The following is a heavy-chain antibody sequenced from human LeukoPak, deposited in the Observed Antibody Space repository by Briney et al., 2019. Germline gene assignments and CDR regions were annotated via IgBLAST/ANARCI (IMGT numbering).Heavy chain of an antibody. J-gene: IGHJ6*04. D-gene: IGHD5-12*01. V-gene: IGHV3-11*06. Sequence: PGGSLRLSCAASGFTFSDYYMSWIRQAPGKGLEGGSYISSSSSYTNYADSLKGRFTISRDNAKNSLYLQMNRLRAEDTAVYYCASTYDANYYGMDVWGKGTTVTVSS. CDR2: ISSSSSYT. CDR1: GFTFSDYY. CDR3: ASTYDANYYGMDV.